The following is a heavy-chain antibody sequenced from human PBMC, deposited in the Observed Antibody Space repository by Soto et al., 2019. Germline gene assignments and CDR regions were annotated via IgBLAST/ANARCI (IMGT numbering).Heavy chain of an antibody. CDR2: ISYDGSNK. Sequence: GGSLRLSCAASGFTFSSYAMHWVRQAPGKGLEWVAVISYDGSNKYYADSVKGRFTISRDNSKNTLYLQMNSLRAEDTAVYYCARGIRYYDILTGYYVVDQYYYGMDVWGQRTTVTVSS. CDR1: GFTFSSYA. D-gene: IGHD3-9*01. J-gene: IGHJ6*02. V-gene: IGHV3-30-3*01. CDR3: ARGIRYYDILTGYYVVDQYYYGMDV.